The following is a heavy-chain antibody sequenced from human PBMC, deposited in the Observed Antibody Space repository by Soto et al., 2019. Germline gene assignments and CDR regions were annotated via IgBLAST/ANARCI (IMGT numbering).Heavy chain of an antibody. CDR3: ARAAPSRISYYGMDV. V-gene: IGHV4-31*03. Sequence: SETLSLTCSVSGGSISTDGYYWSWIRQLPGKGLEWIGYIYHSGTTYHNPSLKSRLSMSVDTSKNQSSLNLNSVTAADTAVYYCARAAPSRISYYGMDVWGQGTTVTVSS. CDR1: GGSISTDGYY. J-gene: IGHJ6*02. D-gene: IGHD2-15*01. CDR2: IYHSGTT.